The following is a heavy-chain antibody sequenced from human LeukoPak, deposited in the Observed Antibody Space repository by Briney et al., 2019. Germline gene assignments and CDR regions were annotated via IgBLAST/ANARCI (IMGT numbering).Heavy chain of an antibody. J-gene: IGHJ4*02. D-gene: IGHD3-22*01. CDR2: ISGSGGST. CDR3: AKAPIVVVITPFYFDY. Sequence: PGGSLRLSCAASGFTFSSYAMSWVRQAPGKGLEWVSAISGSGGSTYYADSVKGRFTISRDNSKNTLYLQMNSLRAEDTAVYYCAKAPIVVVITPFYFDYWGQGTLVTVSS. CDR1: GFTFSSYA. V-gene: IGHV3-23*01.